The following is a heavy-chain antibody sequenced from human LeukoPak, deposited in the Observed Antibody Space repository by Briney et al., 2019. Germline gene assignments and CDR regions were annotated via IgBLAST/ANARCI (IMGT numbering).Heavy chain of an antibody. Sequence: ASVKVSCKASGYTFTSYDINWVRQAPGQGLEWMGWISAYNGNTNYAQKLQGRVTMTTDTSTSTAYMELRSLRSDDTAVYYCARDMYRSGRVPFDYWGQGTLVTVSS. CDR1: GYTFTSYD. J-gene: IGHJ4*02. CDR3: ARDMYRSGRVPFDY. V-gene: IGHV1-18*01. CDR2: ISAYNGNT. D-gene: IGHD6-19*01.